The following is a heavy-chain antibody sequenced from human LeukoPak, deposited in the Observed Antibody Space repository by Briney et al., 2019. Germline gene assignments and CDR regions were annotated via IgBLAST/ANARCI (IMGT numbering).Heavy chain of an antibody. V-gene: IGHV4-61*01. CDR3: AREVVAAGYYYYGMDV. CDR2: IYSSGST. CDR1: GGSVSSDSYF. J-gene: IGHJ6*02. D-gene: IGHD2-15*01. Sequence: SETLSLTCSVSGGSVSSDSYFWNWVRQPPGKGLEWIGYIYSSGSTNYNRSLKSRVTISLDTSKNQFSLKLSSVTAADTAVYYCAREVVAAGYYYYGMDVWGQGTTVTVSS.